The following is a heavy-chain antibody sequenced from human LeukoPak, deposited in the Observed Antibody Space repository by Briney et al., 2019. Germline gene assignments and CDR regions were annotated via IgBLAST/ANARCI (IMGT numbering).Heavy chain of an antibody. CDR2: IKQDGSEK. CDR1: GFPFSSYG. D-gene: IGHD3-9*01. CDR3: ARRYFDC. V-gene: IGHV3-7*03. J-gene: IGHJ4*02. Sequence: PGGTLRLSCAASGFPFSSYGMHWVRQAPGKGLEWVANIKQDGSEKHYVDSVKGRFTISRDNAKNSLYLQMNSLGAEDTAVYYCARRYFDCWGQGTLVTVSS.